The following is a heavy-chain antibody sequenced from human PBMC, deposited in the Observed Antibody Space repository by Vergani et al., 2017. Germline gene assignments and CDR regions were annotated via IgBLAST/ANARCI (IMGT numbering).Heavy chain of an antibody. V-gene: IGHV1-69*13. CDR3: AREARSWFGESGYYYGMDV. D-gene: IGHD3-10*01. CDR1: GYTLTELS. J-gene: IGHJ6*02. CDR2: IIPIFGTA. Sequence: QVQLVQSGAEVKKPGASVKVSCKVSGYTLTELSMHWVRQAPGQGLEWMGGIIPIFGTANYAQKFQGRVTITADKSTSTAYMELSSLRSEDPAVYYCAREARSWFGESGYYYGMDVWGQGTTVTVSS.